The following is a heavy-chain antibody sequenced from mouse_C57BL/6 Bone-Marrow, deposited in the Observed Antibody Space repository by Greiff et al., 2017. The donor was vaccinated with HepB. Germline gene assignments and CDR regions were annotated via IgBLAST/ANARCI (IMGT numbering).Heavy chain of an antibody. D-gene: IGHD2-5*01. CDR2: IYPRSGNT. CDR1: GYTFTSYG. CDR3: AGAYSKGGYAMDY. V-gene: IGHV1-81*01. J-gene: IGHJ4*01. Sequence: VQLQQSGAELARPGASVKLSCKASGYTFTSYGISWVKQRTGQGLDWIGEIYPRSGNTYYNEKFKGKATLTADKSSSTAYMELRSLTSEDSAVYFCAGAYSKGGYAMDYWGQGTSVTVSS.